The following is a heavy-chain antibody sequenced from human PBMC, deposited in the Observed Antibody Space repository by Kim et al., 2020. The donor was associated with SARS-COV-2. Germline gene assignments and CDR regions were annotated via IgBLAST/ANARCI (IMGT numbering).Heavy chain of an antibody. D-gene: IGHD6-13*01. CDR3: ARGGLQQQLRY. CDR2: T. J-gene: IGHJ4*02. Sequence: TTYAHSVTGRFTISRDNAKNPLYLQMNSLGAENTAVYYCARGGLQQQLRYWGQGTLVTVSS. V-gene: IGHV3-74*01.